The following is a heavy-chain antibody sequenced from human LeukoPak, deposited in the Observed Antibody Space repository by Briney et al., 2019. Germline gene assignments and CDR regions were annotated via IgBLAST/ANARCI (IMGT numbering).Heavy chain of an antibody. V-gene: IGHV5-51*01. D-gene: IGHD4-17*01. J-gene: IGHJ4*02. CDR1: GYSFTSYW. CDR3: ARRYRAGDYAIYYFDY. Sequence: GESLKISCKGSGYSFTSYWIGWVRQMPGKGLEWMGIIYPGDSDTRYSPSFQGQVTISADKSISTAYLQWSSLKTSDTAMYYCARRYRAGDYAIYYFDYWGQGTLVTVSS. CDR2: IYPGDSDT.